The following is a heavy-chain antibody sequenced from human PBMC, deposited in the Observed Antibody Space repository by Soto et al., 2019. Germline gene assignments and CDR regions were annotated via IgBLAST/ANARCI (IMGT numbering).Heavy chain of an antibody. Sequence: GASVKVSCKASGFTFTSSAVQWVRQARGQRLEWIGWIVVGSGNTNYAQKFQERVTITRDMSTSTAYMELSSLRSEDTAVYYCAAAPYYDFWSGSYGMDVWGQGTTVTVSS. J-gene: IGHJ6*02. CDR2: IVVGSGNT. CDR3: AAAPYYDFWSGSYGMDV. CDR1: GFTFTSSA. D-gene: IGHD3-3*01. V-gene: IGHV1-58*01.